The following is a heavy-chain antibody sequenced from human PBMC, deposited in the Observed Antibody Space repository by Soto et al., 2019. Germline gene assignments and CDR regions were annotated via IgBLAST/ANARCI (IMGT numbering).Heavy chain of an antibody. CDR3: AKGDVVVPAGGMDV. CDR2: ISGSGGST. D-gene: IGHD2-2*01. CDR1: GFTFSSYA. V-gene: IGHV3-23*01. J-gene: IGHJ6*02. Sequence: GGSLRLSCAASGFTFSSYAMSWVRQAPGKGLEWVSAISGSGGSTYYADSVKGRFTISRDNSKNTLYLQMNSLRAEDTAVYYCAKGDVVVPAGGMDVWGQGTTVTVSS.